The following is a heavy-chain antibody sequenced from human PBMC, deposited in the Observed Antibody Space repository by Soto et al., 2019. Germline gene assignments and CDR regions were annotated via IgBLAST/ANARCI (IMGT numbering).Heavy chain of an antibody. J-gene: IGHJ6*03. CDR1: GFTVSSNY. Sequence: GGSLRLSCAASGFTVSSNYMSWVRQAPGKGLEWVSVIYSGGSTYYADSVKGRFTISRHNSKNTLYLQMNSLRAEDTAVYYCARNNFVVVPAAMQSKADYYYYMDVWGKGTTVTVSS. CDR3: ARNNFVVVPAAMQSKADYYYYMDV. D-gene: IGHD2-2*01. CDR2: IYSGGST. V-gene: IGHV3-53*04.